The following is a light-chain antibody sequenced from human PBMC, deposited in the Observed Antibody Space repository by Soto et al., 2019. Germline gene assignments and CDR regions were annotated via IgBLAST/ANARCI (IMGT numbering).Light chain of an antibody. CDR2: GAS. CDR1: QSVSSSY. CDR3: QQYGSSPLT. V-gene: IGKV3-20*01. J-gene: IGKJ4*01. Sequence: IVLTQSPATPSLSPGERATLSCRASQSVSSSYLAWYQQKPGQAPRLLIYGASSRATGIPDRFSGSVSGTDGTLTISRLETEDGSVYYCQQYGSSPLTFGGGTKVDIK.